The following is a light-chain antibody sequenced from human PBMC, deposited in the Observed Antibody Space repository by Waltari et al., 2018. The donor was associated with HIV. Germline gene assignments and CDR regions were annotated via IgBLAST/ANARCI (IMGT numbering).Light chain of an antibody. Sequence: IVLTQSPATLSLSPGERATLSCRASQSVDTYLAWYQQKRGQAPRLLIYAASSRAAGIPARFSGSGSGTDFTLTITNVEPEDFAVYYCQQRSNWPPYTFGQGTVLEMK. CDR2: AAS. CDR3: QQRSNWPPYT. J-gene: IGKJ2*01. CDR1: QSVDTY. V-gene: IGKV3-11*01.